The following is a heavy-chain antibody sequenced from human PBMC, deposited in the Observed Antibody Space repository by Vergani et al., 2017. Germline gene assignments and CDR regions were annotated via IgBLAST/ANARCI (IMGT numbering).Heavy chain of an antibody. Sequence: QVHLVESGGGVVQPGRSLRLSCVVSGFTSSYYSMHWVRQAPGKGLEWVAVISYDGTQKYYADSVKGRFTISRDNSKNTLYLQMNSLRADDTAVYYCAKGVYCSSTSCYEGRGYYYGMGVWGQGTTVTFSS. J-gene: IGHJ6*02. V-gene: IGHV3-30*18. CDR1: GFTSSYYS. CDR3: AKGVYCSSTSCYEGRGYYYGMGV. D-gene: IGHD2-2*01. CDR2: ISYDGTQK.